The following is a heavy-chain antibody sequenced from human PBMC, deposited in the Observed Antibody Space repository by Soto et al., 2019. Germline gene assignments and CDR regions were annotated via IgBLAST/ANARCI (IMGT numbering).Heavy chain of an antibody. Sequence: SCKASGYTFTGYYMHWVRQAPGQGLEWMGWINPNSGGTNYAQKFQGRVTMTRDTSISTAYMELSRLRSDDTAVYYCARVKNYDFWSGYYIYSGVGYYYYGMDVWGQGTTVTVSS. CDR2: INPNSGGT. V-gene: IGHV1-2*02. CDR3: ARVKNYDFWSGYYIYSGVGYYYYGMDV. D-gene: IGHD3-3*01. J-gene: IGHJ6*02. CDR1: GYTFTGYY.